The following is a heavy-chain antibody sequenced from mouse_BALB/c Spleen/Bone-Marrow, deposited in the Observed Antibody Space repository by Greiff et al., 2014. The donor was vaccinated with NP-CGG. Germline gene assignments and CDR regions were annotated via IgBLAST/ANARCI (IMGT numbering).Heavy chain of an antibody. J-gene: IGHJ1*01. CDR3: TRGDCDWYFDV. Sequence: VQLQQSGAELVKPGASVKMSCKASGYTFTSYWMHWVKQRPGQGLEWIGVIDPSDSYTSYNQKFKGKATLAVDTSSSTAYMQLSSLTSEDSAVYYCTRGDCDWYFDVWGAGTTVTVSS. CDR1: GYTFTSYW. V-gene: IGHV1S127*01. CDR2: IDPSDSYT.